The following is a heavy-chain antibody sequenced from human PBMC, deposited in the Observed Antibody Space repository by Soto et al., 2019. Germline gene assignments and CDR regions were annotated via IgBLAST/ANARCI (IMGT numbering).Heavy chain of an antibody. D-gene: IGHD2-15*01. V-gene: IGHV4-30-4*01. Sequence: SETLSLTCSVSGDSISSVDYFWAWIRQPPGQALEYIGYIYKSATTYYNPSFESRVAISLGTSRSQFSLNVTSVTAADTAVYFCARGRYCLTGRCFPNWFDSWGQGTLVTV. J-gene: IGHJ5*01. CDR3: ARGRYCLTGRCFPNWFDS. CDR2: IYKSATT. CDR1: GDSISSVDYF.